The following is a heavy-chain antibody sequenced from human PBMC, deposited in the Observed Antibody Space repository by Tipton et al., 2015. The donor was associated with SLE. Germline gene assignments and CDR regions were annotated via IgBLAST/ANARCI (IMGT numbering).Heavy chain of an antibody. V-gene: IGHV4-39*07. CDR1: GGSISSSSYY. CDR3: ARVPYTYGHYDY. J-gene: IGHJ4*02. D-gene: IGHD5-18*01. CDR2: SYYSGST. Sequence: TLSLTCTVSGGSISSSSYYWGWIRQPPGKGLEWIWSSYYSGSTYYNPSRKSRVTISVDTSKNQFSLKLRSVTAADTAVYYCARVPYTYGHYDYWGQGTLVTVSS.